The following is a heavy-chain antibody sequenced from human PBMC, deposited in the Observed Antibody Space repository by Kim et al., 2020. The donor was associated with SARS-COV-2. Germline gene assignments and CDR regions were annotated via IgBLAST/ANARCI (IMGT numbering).Heavy chain of an antibody. J-gene: IGHJ4*02. CDR2: ISSNGGST. V-gene: IGHV3-64D*09. Sequence: GGSLRLSCSASGFTFSSYAMHWVRQAPGKGLEYVSAISSNGGSTYYADSVKGRFTISRDNSKNTLYLQMSSLRAEDTAVYYCVKESDIVVVPAVFDYWGQGTLVTVSS. D-gene: IGHD2-2*01. CDR1: GFTFSSYA. CDR3: VKESDIVVVPAVFDY.